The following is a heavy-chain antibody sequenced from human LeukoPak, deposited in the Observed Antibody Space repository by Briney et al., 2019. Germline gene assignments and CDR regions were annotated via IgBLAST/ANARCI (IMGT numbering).Heavy chain of an antibody. CDR3: ARAVGATSQFDY. CDR1: GYTFTGYY. V-gene: IGHV1-2*02. Sequence: ASVKVSCKASGYTFTGYYMHWVRQAPGQGLEWMGWINPNSGGTNYAQKFQGRVTMTRDTSISTAYMELSRLRSDDTAVYYCARAVGATSQFDYWGQGTLVTVSS. CDR2: INPNSGGT. J-gene: IGHJ4*02. D-gene: IGHD1-26*01.